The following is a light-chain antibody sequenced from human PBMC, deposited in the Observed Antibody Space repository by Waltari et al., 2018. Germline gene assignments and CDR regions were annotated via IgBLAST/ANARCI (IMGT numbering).Light chain of an antibody. J-gene: IGLJ2*01. CDR1: GLPTKY. Sequence: ELTQPPSVSVSPGQTARITCSGDGLPTKYAYWYQHKSGQAPVLVVYGDNKRPSGIPVGISGSSSVTVAIFTIDGAHVEDEGDYYCYSSDITVNLCIFGGGTRLTVL. CDR2: GDN. CDR3: YSSDITVNLCI. V-gene: IGLV3-10*01.